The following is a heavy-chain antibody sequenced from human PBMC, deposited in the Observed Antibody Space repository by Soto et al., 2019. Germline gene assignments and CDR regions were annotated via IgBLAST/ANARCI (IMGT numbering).Heavy chain of an antibody. D-gene: IGHD6-13*01. CDR2: ISGSGGNT. V-gene: IGHV3-23*01. Sequence: PGGSLRLSCAASGFTFSSYAMSWVRQAPGKGLEWVSSISGSGGNTYYADSVKGRFTISRDNSKNTLYLQMNSLRAEDTAVYFCAKVITAAGIGYWGQGTLVTVSS. J-gene: IGHJ4*02. CDR3: AKVITAAGIGY. CDR1: GFTFSSYA.